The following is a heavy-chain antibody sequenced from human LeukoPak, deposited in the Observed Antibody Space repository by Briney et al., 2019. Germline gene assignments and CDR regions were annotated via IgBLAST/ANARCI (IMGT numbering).Heavy chain of an antibody. V-gene: IGHV1-8*01. J-gene: IGHJ5*02. CDR1: GYTFTSYD. CDR3: ARGPDSSKWFDP. D-gene: IGHD6-13*01. CDR2: MNPNSGNT. Sequence: ASVKVSCKASGYTFTSYDINWVRQATGQGLEWMGWMNPNSGNTGYGQKFQGRVTMTRNTSINTAYMELSSLTSEDTAVYFCARGPDSSKWFDPWGQGTLVIVSS.